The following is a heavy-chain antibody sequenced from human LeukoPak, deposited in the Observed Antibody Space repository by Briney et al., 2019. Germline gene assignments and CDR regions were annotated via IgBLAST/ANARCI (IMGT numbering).Heavy chain of an antibody. CDR2: IYYSGST. Sequence: SETLSLTCTVSGGSISSGDYYWSWIRQPPGKGLEWIGYIYYSGSTNYNPSLKSRVTISVDTSKNQFSLKLSSVTAADTAVYYCARVIFSDAFDIWGQGTMVTVSS. CDR1: GGSISSGDYY. V-gene: IGHV4-61*08. D-gene: IGHD3-16*02. CDR3: ARVIFSDAFDI. J-gene: IGHJ3*02.